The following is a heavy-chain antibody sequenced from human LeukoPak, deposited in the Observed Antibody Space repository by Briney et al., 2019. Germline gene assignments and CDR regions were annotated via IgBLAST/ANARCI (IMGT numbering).Heavy chain of an antibody. Sequence: EASVKVSCKASGYTFTSYDINWVRQATGQGLEWMGYMKPNSGNTGYAQKFQGRVTMTRDTSISTAYMELSSLTSEDTAVYYCATELRWKDHWGQGTLVTVSS. V-gene: IGHV1-8*01. D-gene: IGHD4-23*01. CDR3: ATELRWKDH. J-gene: IGHJ4*02. CDR2: MKPNSGNT. CDR1: GYTFTSYD.